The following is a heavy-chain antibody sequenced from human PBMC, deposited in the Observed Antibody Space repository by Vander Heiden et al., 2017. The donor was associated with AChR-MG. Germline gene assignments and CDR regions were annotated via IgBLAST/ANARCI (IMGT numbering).Heavy chain of an antibody. CDR3: ARALHSSGWYYFDY. CDR2: IYSGGST. CDR1: GFTVSSHY. J-gene: IGHJ4*02. Sequence: EVQLVESGGGLVQPGGSLRLSCAASGFTVSSHYMSWVRQAPGKGLEWVSVIYSGGSTYYADSVKGRFTISRDNSKNTLYLQMNSLRAEDTAVYYCARALHSSGWYYFDYWGQGTLVTVSS. D-gene: IGHD6-19*01. V-gene: IGHV3-66*01.